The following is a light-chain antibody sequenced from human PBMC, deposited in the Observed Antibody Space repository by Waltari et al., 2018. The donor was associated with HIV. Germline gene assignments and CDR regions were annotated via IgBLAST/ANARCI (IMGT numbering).Light chain of an antibody. CDR3: MIWHSSAWV. Sequence: QAVLTQSSSLSASPGASASLTCTLRSGINVGPYRIYWYQQQPESPPQYRLRYKSDSDKQQGSGVPSRFSGSKDASANAGILLISGLQSEDEADYYCMIWHSSAWVFGGGTKLTVL. V-gene: IGLV5-45*03. CDR1: SGINVGPYR. CDR2: YKSDSDK. J-gene: IGLJ3*02.